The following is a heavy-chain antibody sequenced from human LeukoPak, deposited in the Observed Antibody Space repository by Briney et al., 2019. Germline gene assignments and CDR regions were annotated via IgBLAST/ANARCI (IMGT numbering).Heavy chain of an antibody. CDR1: EFTFSTYA. J-gene: IGHJ4*02. Sequence: PGGSLRLSCSASEFTFSTYAMHWVRQAPGKGLECVSGISYNGGSTYYADSVKGRFTISRDNSKNTLYLQMSSLRAEDTAVYYCARAAYSSSPDYWGQGILVTVSS. CDR3: ARAAYSSSPDY. V-gene: IGHV3-64D*09. D-gene: IGHD2-2*01. CDR2: ISYNGGST.